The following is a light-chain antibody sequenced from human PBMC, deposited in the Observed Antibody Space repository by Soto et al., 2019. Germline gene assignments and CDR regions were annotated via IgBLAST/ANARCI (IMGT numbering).Light chain of an antibody. CDR1: QSVSGN. J-gene: IGKJ5*01. CDR3: QQYNKWPLT. CDR2: GAS. V-gene: IGKV3-15*01. Sequence: EIVMTQSPATLSVSPGERATLSCRASQSVSGNLAWYQQKPGQAPRLLIFGASTRATGIPARFSASGSGTEFPFTISSLLSEDFAVYYCQQYNKWPLTFGQGTRLEIK.